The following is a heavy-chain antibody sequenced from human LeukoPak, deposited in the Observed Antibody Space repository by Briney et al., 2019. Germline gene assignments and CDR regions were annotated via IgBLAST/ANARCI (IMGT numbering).Heavy chain of an antibody. CDR1: GFTFTSYA. CDR2: ISGSGVST. V-gene: IGHV3-23*01. D-gene: IGHD1-26*01. J-gene: IGHJ4*02. Sequence: GRSLRLSCAASGFTFTSYAMNWVRQAPGKGLEWVSAISGSGVSTFYADSVKGRFTISRDNSKNTLYLQMNSLRAEDTAVYYCAKDGPLVGPYYFDYWGQGTLVTVSS. CDR3: AKDGPLVGPYYFDY.